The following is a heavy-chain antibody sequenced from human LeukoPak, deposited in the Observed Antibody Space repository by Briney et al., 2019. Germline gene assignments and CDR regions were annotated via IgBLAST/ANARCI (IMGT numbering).Heavy chain of an antibody. Sequence: SVKVSCKASGRTFSSYAISWVRQAPGQGLEWMGGIIPIFGTANYAQKFQGRVTITTDESTSTAYMELSSLRSEDTAVYYCARTDCSGGSCYFDYWGQGTLVTVSS. CDR2: IIPIFGTA. CDR1: GRTFSSYA. J-gene: IGHJ4*02. V-gene: IGHV1-69*05. D-gene: IGHD2-15*01. CDR3: ARTDCSGGSCYFDY.